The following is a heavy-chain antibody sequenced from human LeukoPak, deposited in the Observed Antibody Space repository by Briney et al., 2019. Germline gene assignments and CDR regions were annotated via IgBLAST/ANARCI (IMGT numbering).Heavy chain of an antibody. CDR1: GFTFSSYS. J-gene: IGHJ4*02. V-gene: IGHV3-21*01. Sequence: GGSLRLYCAASGFTFSSYSMNWVRQAPGKGLEWVSSISSSSSYIYYADSVKGRFTTSRDNAKNSLYLQMNSLRAEDTAVYYCARRDDILTGYDYWGQGTLVTVSS. D-gene: IGHD3-9*01. CDR2: ISSSSSYI. CDR3: ARRDDILTGYDY.